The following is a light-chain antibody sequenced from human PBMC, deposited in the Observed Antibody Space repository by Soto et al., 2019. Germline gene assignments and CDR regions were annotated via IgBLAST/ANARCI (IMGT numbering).Light chain of an antibody. CDR1: EGVGTY. J-gene: IGKJ4*01. CDR3: LRLNRYPLT. V-gene: IGKV1-9*01. Sequence: IQLTQSPSSLSASVGDRVTITCRASEGVGTYLAWYQQKPGEAPRLLIYDASTLQTGFPSRFSGGGSGTDFTLTISTLQPEDFATYYCLRLNRYPLTFGGGTKVEIK. CDR2: DAS.